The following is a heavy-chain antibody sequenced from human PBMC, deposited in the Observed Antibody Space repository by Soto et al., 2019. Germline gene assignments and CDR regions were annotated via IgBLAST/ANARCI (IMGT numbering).Heavy chain of an antibody. CDR3: ARDLADPLVERLSWFDP. V-gene: IGHV3-21*01. Sequence: KTGGSLRLSCAASGFTFSSYSMNWVRQAPGKGLEWVSSISSSSSYIYYADSVKGRFTISRDNAKNSLCLQMNSLRAEDTAVYYCARDLADPLVERLSWFDPWGQGTLVTVSS. CDR1: GFTFSSYS. CDR2: ISSSSSYI. D-gene: IGHD6-25*01. J-gene: IGHJ5*02.